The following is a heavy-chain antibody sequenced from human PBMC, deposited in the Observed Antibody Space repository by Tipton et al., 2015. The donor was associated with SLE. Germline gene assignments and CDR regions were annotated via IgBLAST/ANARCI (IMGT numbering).Heavy chain of an antibody. D-gene: IGHD6-13*01. CDR3: ASYGGSSWGDAFDI. CDR2: IYYSGST. CDR1: GGSISSSSYY. J-gene: IGHJ3*02. V-gene: IGHV4-39*07. Sequence: TLSLTCTVSGGSISSSSYYWGWIRQPPGKGLEWIGSIYYSGSTYYNSSLKSRVTMSVDTSKNQFSLKLSSVTAADTAVYYCASYGGSSWGDAFDIWGQGTMVTVSS.